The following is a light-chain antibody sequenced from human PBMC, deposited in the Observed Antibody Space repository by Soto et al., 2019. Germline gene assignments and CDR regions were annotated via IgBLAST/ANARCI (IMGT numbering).Light chain of an antibody. CDR2: DAS. V-gene: IGKV3-20*01. J-gene: IGKJ1*01. CDR1: QTVRNNY. CDR3: QQYGSSPQT. Sequence: EIVLTQSPGTLSLSPGERATLSCRASQTVRNNYLAWYQQEPGQAPRLLIYDASSRATGIPDRFSGSGSGTDFTLTISRLEPEDFAVYYCQQYGSSPQTFGQGTKVDI.